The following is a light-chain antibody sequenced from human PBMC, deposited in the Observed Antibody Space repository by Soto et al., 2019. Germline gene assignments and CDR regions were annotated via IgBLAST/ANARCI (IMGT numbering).Light chain of an antibody. Sequence: EIVLTQSPGTLSLSPGERATLSCRASQSVTSNYVAWYQQKPGQAPRLRIYDASNRATGIPARFSGSGAGTDFTLPISSLEPEDFSVYYCQQRSNWPRKFGQGTKLAIK. V-gene: IGKV3-11*01. J-gene: IGKJ1*01. CDR2: DAS. CDR1: QSVTSN. CDR3: QQRSNWPRK.